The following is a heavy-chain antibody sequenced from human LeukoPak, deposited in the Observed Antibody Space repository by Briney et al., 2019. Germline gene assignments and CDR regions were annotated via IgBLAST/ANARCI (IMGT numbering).Heavy chain of an antibody. Sequence: GGSLRLSCATSGFFFSPYWMNWVRQAPGKGLEWVANVSPDGSETYYLDSVKGRFTISRDNVKNSLYLLMNSLRAEDTAVYYCGRWGIEAAIDYWGQGTLVTVSS. J-gene: IGHJ4*02. CDR2: VSPDGSET. D-gene: IGHD2-2*01. CDR1: GFFFSPYW. CDR3: GRWGIEAAIDY. V-gene: IGHV3-7*01.